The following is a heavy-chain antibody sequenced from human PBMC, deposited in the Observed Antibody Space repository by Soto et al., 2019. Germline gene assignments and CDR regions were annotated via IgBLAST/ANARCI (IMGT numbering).Heavy chain of an antibody. CDR1: GFTFSSYA. J-gene: IGHJ4*02. CDR3: AKGIDSSDSYGDCY. D-gene: IGHD6-19*01. Sequence: GSLRLSCAASGFTFSSYAMSWVRQAPGKGLEWVSAISTSGGSTYYADSVKGRFTISRDNSKNTLYLQLNSLRAEDTAVYYCAKGIDSSDSYGDCYWGQGTLVTVSS. V-gene: IGHV3-23*01. CDR2: ISTSGGST.